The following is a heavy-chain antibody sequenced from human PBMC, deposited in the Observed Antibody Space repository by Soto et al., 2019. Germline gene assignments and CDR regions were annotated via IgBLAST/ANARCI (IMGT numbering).Heavy chain of an antibody. CDR1: GYTFTSYA. Sequence: ASVKVSCKASGYTFTSYAMHWVRQAPGQRLEWMGWINAGNGNTKYSQRFQGRVTITRDTSASTAYMELSSLRSEDTAVYYCARGMEDSNFETFDYWGQGTLVTVSS. CDR2: INAGNGNT. CDR3: ARGMEDSNFETFDY. J-gene: IGHJ4*02. V-gene: IGHV1-3*01. D-gene: IGHD4-4*01.